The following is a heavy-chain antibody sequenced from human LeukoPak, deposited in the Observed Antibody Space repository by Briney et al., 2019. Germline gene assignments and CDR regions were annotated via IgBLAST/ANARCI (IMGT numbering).Heavy chain of an antibody. Sequence: PGGSLRLSCAASGFTFSSYGMSWVRQTPGKGLEWVAAISGSGGSTYYADSVKGRFTISRDNAKNSLYLQMNSLRAEDTAVYYCARDKQVGATHFDFWGQGTLVTVSS. V-gene: IGHV3-23*01. CDR2: ISGSGGST. CDR1: GFTFSSYG. D-gene: IGHD1-26*01. J-gene: IGHJ4*02. CDR3: ARDKQVGATHFDF.